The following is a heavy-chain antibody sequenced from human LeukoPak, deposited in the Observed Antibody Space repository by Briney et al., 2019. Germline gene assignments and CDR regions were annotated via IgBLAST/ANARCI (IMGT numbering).Heavy chain of an antibody. Sequence: SETLSLTCTVSGGSINNGGYYWSWIRQHPGKGLEWIGYIYYSGSSYYNPSLRSRVTISVDTSKNHFSLKLSSVTAADTAVYYCARVDSSSWYDYWGQGTLVTVSS. CDR3: ARVDSSSWYDY. CDR1: GGSINNGGYY. V-gene: IGHV4-31*03. CDR2: IYYSGSS. J-gene: IGHJ4*02. D-gene: IGHD6-13*01.